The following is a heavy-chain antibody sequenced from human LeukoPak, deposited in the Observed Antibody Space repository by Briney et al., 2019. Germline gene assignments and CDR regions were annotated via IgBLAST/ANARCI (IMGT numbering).Heavy chain of an antibody. CDR2: IHPGDSET. CDR1: GYSFTSYW. V-gene: IGHV5-51*01. Sequence: GESLKISCKGSGYSFTSYWIGWVRQMPGKGLEWMGIIHPGDSETRYSPSFEGHVTLSADKSISTAYLQWTSLKASDTAMYYCASLPRGSGFDYWGQGTLVTVSS. CDR3: ASLPRGSGFDY. J-gene: IGHJ4*02. D-gene: IGHD6-19*01.